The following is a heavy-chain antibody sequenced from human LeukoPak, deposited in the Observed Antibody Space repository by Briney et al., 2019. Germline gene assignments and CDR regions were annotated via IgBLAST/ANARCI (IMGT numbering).Heavy chain of an antibody. V-gene: IGHV4-4*07. J-gene: IGHJ5*02. D-gene: IGHD6-19*01. CDR2: IYTSGST. CDR1: GGSISSYY. Sequence: TSETLSLTCTVSGGSISSYYWSWIRQPAGKGLEWIGRIYTSGSTNYNPSLKSRVTISVDTSKNQFSLKLSSVTAADTAVYYCASTRYGSSGSPWFDPWGQGTLVTVSS. CDR3: ASTRYGSSGSPWFDP.